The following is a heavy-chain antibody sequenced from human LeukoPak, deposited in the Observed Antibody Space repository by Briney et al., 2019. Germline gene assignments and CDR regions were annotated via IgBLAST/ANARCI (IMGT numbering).Heavy chain of an antibody. Sequence: PGGSLRLSCAASGFTFSSYEMNWVRQAPGKGLEWVPYISSSGSTTYYSDSVKGHFTISRDNSKNTLYLQMNSLRAEDTALYYCAKYYGSGTSEGFDPWGQGTLVTVSS. CDR2: ISSSGSTT. V-gene: IGHV3-48*03. CDR3: AKYYGSGTSEGFDP. CDR1: GFTFSSYE. J-gene: IGHJ5*02. D-gene: IGHD3-10*01.